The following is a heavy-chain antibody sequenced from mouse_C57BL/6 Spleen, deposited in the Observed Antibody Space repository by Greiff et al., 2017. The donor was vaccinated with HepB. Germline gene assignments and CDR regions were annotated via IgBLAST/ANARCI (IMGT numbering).Heavy chain of an antibody. J-gene: IGHJ1*03. CDR2: ISSGSSTI. Sequence: EVQLQESGGGLVKPGGSLKLSCAASGFTFSDYGMHWVRQAPEKGLEWVAYISSGSSTIYYADTVKGRFTISRDNAKNTLFLQMTSLRSEDTAMYYCARRTGTDYSWYFDVWGTGTTVTVSS. D-gene: IGHD4-1*01. CDR3: ARRTGTDYSWYFDV. CDR1: GFTFSDYG. V-gene: IGHV5-17*01.